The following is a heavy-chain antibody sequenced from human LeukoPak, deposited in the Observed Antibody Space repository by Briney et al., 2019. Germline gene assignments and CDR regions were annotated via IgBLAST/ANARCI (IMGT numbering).Heavy chain of an antibody. CDR3: ARDTLNTGPRYSYGPGRLHYYYGMDV. J-gene: IGHJ6*02. CDR1: GFTFSSYA. CDR2: ISYDGSNK. V-gene: IGHV3-30*04. D-gene: IGHD5-18*01. Sequence: GRSLRLSCAASGFTFSSYAMHWVRQAPGKGLEWVAVISYDGSNKYYADSVKGRFTISRDNSKNTLHLQMNSLRAEDTAVYYCARDTLNTGPRYSYGPGRLHYYYGMDVWGQGTTVTVSS.